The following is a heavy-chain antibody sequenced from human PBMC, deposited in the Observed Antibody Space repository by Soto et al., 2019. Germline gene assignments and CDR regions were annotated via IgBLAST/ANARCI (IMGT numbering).Heavy chain of an antibody. CDR2: IYHSGST. V-gene: IGHV4-4*02. CDR3: ARQRYDILTGYYNYGMDV. D-gene: IGHD3-9*01. CDR1: GGSISTTHW. J-gene: IGHJ6*02. Sequence: SETLSITCAVSGGSISTTHWWTWVRQPPGKGLEWIGEIYHSGSTNYNPSLKSRVTISVDNSKNQFSLKLSSVTAADTAVYYCARQRYDILTGYYNYGMDVWGQGTTVT.